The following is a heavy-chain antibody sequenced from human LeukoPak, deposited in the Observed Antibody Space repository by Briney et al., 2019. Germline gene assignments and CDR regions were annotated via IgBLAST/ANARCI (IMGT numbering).Heavy chain of an antibody. D-gene: IGHD3-10*01. V-gene: IGHV5-51*01. J-gene: IGHJ5*02. Sequence: GESLKISCKASGYSFTTYWIGWVRQMPGKGLEWMGIIYPGDSETKYSPSFQGQVTISADKSISTAYLQWSSLKASDTAMYSCALNYYGDWFDPWGQGTLVTVSS. CDR2: IYPGDSET. CDR1: GYSFTTYW. CDR3: ALNYYGDWFDP.